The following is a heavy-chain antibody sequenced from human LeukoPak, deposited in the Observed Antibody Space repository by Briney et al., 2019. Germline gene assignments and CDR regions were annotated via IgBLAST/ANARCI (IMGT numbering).Heavy chain of an antibody. CDR1: GYTLTELS. CDR2: FDPEDGET. J-gene: IGHJ4*02. D-gene: IGHD3-9*01. V-gene: IGHV1-24*01. CDR3: ATEGGGLPGWPYFDY. Sequence: ASVKLSCKVSGYTLTELSMHWVRQAPGKGLEWMGGFDPEDGETIYAQKFQGRVTMTEDTSTDTAYMELSSLRSEDTAVYYCATEGGGLPGWPYFDYWGQGTLVTVSS.